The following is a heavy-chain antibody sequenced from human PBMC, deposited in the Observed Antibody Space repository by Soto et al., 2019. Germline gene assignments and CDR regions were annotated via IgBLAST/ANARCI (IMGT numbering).Heavy chain of an antibody. D-gene: IGHD2-2*01. V-gene: IGHV1-3*01. Sequence: QVQLVQSGAEVKKPGASVKVSCKASGYTFTSYAMHWVRQAPGQRLEWMGWINAGNGNTKYSQKFQGRVTITRDTSASPAYMELSSLRSEDTAVYYCARGYVVVVPAAMSYYMDVWGKGTTVTVSS. CDR2: INAGNGNT. CDR1: GYTFTSYA. CDR3: ARGYVVVVPAAMSYYMDV. J-gene: IGHJ6*03.